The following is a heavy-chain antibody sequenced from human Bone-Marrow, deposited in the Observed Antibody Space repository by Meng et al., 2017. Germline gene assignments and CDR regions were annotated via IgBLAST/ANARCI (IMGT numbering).Heavy chain of an antibody. D-gene: IGHD2-15*01. Sequence: GESLKISCAASGFSFSDYEMNWVRQAPGKGLEWVSYISGSGDTMYHADSVKGRFTISRDNAKNSLYLQMNSPRSEDTAVYYCARDGNLGWSFDYWGQGTLVTVSS. V-gene: IGHV3-48*03. CDR1: GFSFSDYE. J-gene: IGHJ4*02. CDR2: ISGSGDTM. CDR3: ARDGNLGWSFDY.